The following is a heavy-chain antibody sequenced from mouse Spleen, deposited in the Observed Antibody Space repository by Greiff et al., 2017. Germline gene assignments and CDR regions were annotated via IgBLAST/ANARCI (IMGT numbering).Heavy chain of an antibody. V-gene: IGHV1S81*02. CDR3: TSSLLRLRSYWYFDV. D-gene: IGHD1-2*01. Sequence: QVQLQQPGAELVKPGASVKLSCKASGYTFTSYYMYWVKQRPGQGLEWIGGINPSNGGTNFNEKFKSKATLTVDKSSSTAYMQLSSLTSEDSAVYYCTSSLLRLRSYWYFDVWGAGTTVTVSS. CDR2: INPSNGGT. J-gene: IGHJ1*01. CDR1: GYTFTSYY.